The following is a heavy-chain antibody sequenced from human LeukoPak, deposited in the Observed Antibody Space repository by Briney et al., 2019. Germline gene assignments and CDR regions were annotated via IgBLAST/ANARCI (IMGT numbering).Heavy chain of an antibody. CDR3: VRAHSDGGHVSAFEV. CDR1: GYTFASYY. D-gene: IGHD4-23*01. V-gene: IGHV1-46*01. CDR2: INPSGGSA. J-gene: IGHJ3*01. Sequence: GASVKVSWNTSGYTFASYYIHWVRQAPGQGPEWMGIINPSGGSAGYAQNFQGRVTMTRDTSTSTVYMEMRSLRSDDTAVYYCVRAHSDGGHVSAFEVWGQGTTLTVSS.